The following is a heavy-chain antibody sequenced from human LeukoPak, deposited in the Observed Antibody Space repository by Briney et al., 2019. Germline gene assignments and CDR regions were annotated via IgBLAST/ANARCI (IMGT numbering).Heavy chain of an antibody. CDR1: GFTFSSYA. D-gene: IGHD5-18*01. CDR2: ISGSGGST. V-gene: IGHV3-23*01. J-gene: IGHJ4*02. Sequence: GGSLRLSCAASGFTFSSYAMSWVRQAPGKGREWVSAISGSGGSTYYADSVKGRSTISRDNSKNTLYLQMNTLRPEDTAVYSCAKNGRGYSSDYFDYWGQGTLVTVSS. CDR3: AKNGRGYSSDYFDY.